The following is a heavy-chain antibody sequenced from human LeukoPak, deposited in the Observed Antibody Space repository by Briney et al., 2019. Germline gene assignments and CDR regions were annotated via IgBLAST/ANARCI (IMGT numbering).Heavy chain of an antibody. Sequence: GGSLRLSCAASGFTFSSYSMNWVRQAPGKGLEWVSAISGSGGSTYYADSVKGRFTISRDDSKNTLYLQMNSLRAEDTAVYYCAKVLGWELLDYYFDYWGQGTLVTVSS. D-gene: IGHD1-26*01. CDR2: ISGSGGST. J-gene: IGHJ4*02. CDR3: AKVLGWELLDYYFDY. V-gene: IGHV3-23*01. CDR1: GFTFSSYS.